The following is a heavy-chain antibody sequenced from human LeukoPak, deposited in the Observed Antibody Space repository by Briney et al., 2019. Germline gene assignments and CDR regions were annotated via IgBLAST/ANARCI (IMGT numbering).Heavy chain of an antibody. CDR3: ARESYGGTGRSGGQYVV. V-gene: IGHV1-46*03. Sequence: GASVKVSCKASGYTFTSYYMHWVRQAPGQGLEWMGIINPSGGGTSYAQKFQGRVTMTRDTSTSTVYMELSSLRSEDTAVYYCARESYGGTGRSGGQYVVWGQGTLVTVSS. CDR2: INPSGGGT. D-gene: IGHD4-23*01. CDR1: GYTFTSYY. J-gene: IGHJ4*02.